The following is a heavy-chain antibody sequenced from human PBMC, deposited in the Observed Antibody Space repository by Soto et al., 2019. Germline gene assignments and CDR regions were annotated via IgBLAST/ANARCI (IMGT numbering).Heavy chain of an antibody. CDR2: IIPIFGTA. CDR3: ARDSSGWYKGYYYYGMDV. J-gene: IGHJ6*02. D-gene: IGHD6-19*01. CDR1: GGTFSSYA. Sequence: QVQLVQSGAEVKKPGSSVKVSCKASGGTFSSYAISWVRQAPGQGLEWMGGIIPIFGTANYAQKFQGRVTITADXXTXTXSVELSSLRSEDTAVYYCARDSSGWYKGYYYYGMDVWGQGTTVTVSS. V-gene: IGHV1-69*12.